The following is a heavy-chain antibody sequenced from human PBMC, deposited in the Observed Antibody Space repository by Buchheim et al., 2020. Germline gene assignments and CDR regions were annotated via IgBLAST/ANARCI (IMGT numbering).Heavy chain of an antibody. D-gene: IGHD5-24*01. J-gene: IGHJ4*02. CDR2: IYHSGST. V-gene: IGHV4-38-2*02. CDR1: GYSISSGYY. Sequence: QVQLQESGPGLVKPSETLSLTCTVSGYSISSGYYWGWIRQPPGKGLEWIGSIYHSGSTYYNPSLKSRVTISVDTSKNQFSLKLSSVTAADTAVYYCARDLGGRWLQNRPDYWGQGTL. CDR3: ARDLGGRWLQNRPDY.